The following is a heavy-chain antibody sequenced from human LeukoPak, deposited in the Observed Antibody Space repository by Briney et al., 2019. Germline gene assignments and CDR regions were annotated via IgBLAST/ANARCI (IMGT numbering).Heavy chain of an antibody. CDR2: IRYDGSNK. CDR3: AKDPTGYYYDSSGYLLPDY. D-gene: IGHD3-22*01. V-gene: IGHV3-30*02. J-gene: IGHJ4*02. CDR1: GFTFGSYG. Sequence: GGSLRLSWAASGFTFGSYGMHWVRQAPGKGLEWVAFIRYDGSNKYYADSVKGRFTISRDNSKNTLYLQMNSLRAEDTAVYYCAKDPTGYYYDSSGYLLPDYWGQGTLVTVSS.